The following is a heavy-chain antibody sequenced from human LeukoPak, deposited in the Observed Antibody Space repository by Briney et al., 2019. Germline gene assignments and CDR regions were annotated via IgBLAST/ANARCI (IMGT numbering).Heavy chain of an antibody. J-gene: IGHJ4*02. CDR2: INTDGSST. V-gene: IGHV3-74*01. Sequence: GGSLRLSCAASGFTFSSYWMHWVRQAPGKGLVWVSRINTDGSSTSYADSVKGRFTVSRDNSKNTLYLQMNSLRAEDTAVYYCAKVGSGEGFGEFIYYYFDYWGQGTLVTVSS. CDR3: AKVGSGEGFGEFIYYYFDY. CDR1: GFTFSSYW. D-gene: IGHD3-10*01.